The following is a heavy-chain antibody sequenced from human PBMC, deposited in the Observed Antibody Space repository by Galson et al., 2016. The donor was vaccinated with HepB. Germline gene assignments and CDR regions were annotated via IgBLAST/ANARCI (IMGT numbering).Heavy chain of an antibody. D-gene: IGHD2-15*01. V-gene: IGHV3-23*01. CDR3: AKDSPYWLPLGYYYGMDV. CDR1: GFTFNNYD. Sequence: SLRLPCAASGFTFNNYDMTWVRQAPGKGLEWVSTISGSGGSTDYADSVKGRFTISRDNSKNTLYLQMNSLRAEDTAVYYCAKDSPYWLPLGYYYGMDVWGQGTTVTVSS. J-gene: IGHJ6*02. CDR2: ISGSGGST.